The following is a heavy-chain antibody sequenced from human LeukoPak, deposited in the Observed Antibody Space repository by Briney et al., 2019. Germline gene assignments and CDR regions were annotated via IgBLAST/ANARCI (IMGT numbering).Heavy chain of an antibody. J-gene: IGHJ4*02. V-gene: IGHV1-3*01. Sequence: ASVKVSCKASGYTFTSYAMHWVRQAPGQRLEWMGWINAGNGNTKYSQKFQGRVTITRDTSASTAYMGLSSLRSEDTAVYYCARDRSGWYFSFFDYWGQGTLATVSS. D-gene: IGHD6-19*01. CDR1: GYTFTSYA. CDR3: ARDRSGWYFSFFDY. CDR2: INAGNGNT.